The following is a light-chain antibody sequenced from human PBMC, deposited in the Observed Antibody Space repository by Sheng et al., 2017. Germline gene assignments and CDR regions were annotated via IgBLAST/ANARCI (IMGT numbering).Light chain of an antibody. V-gene: IGKV3-11*01. CDR1: QSVSSY. Sequence: EIVLTQSPATLSLSPGERATLSCRASQSVSSYLAWYQQKRGQAPRLLIYDASNRATGIPARFSGSGSGTDFTLTISSLEPEDFAVYYCQQRSNWLTFGGGTKVE. CDR3: QQRSNWLT. J-gene: IGKJ4*01. CDR2: DAS.